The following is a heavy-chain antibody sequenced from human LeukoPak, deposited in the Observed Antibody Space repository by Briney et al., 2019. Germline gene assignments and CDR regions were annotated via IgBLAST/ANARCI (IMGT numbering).Heavy chain of an antibody. V-gene: IGHV1-2*02. D-gene: IGHD5-12*01. J-gene: IGHJ4*02. CDR1: GYTFTGYY. Sequence: GASVKVSCKASGYTFTGYYMHWVRQAPGQGLEWMGWINPNSGGTNYAQKFQGRVTMTRDTSISTAYMELSRLRSGDTAVYYCARGSYGGYPLLYYFDYWGQGTLVTVSS. CDR2: INPNSGGT. CDR3: ARGSYGGYPLLYYFDY.